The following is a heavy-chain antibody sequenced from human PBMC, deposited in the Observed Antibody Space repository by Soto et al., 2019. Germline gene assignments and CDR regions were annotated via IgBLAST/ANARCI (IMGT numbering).Heavy chain of an antibody. D-gene: IGHD3-22*01. J-gene: IGHJ6*02. CDR1: AGTLSSYA. Sequence: SLKVSCKDSAGTLSSYALNWVREAPGQGLEWMGGTIPFFGTSNYAQKFQGRVTITADESTSTAYMELRSLRSEDTAVYYCARDLGEYYYDSSGYYYYYGMDVWGQGTTVTASS. V-gene: IGHV1-69*13. CDR2: TIPFFGTS. CDR3: ARDLGEYYYDSSGYYYYYGMDV.